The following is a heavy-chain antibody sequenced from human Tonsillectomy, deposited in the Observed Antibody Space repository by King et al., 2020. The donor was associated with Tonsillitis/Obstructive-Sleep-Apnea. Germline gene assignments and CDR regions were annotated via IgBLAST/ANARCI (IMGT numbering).Heavy chain of an antibody. D-gene: IGHD2-8*01. CDR3: ASLRDCSDGVCYKFDY. CDR1: GYYFTNYW. CDR2: IYPGDSDT. J-gene: IGHJ4*02. Sequence: QLVQSGAEVKKPGESLKISCKGSGYYFTNYWIAWVRQMPGKGLEWMGIIYPGDSDTRYSPSFQGQVTISADKSITTAYLQWGSLKASDTAMYYCASLRDCSDGVCYKFDYWGQGTQVTVSS. V-gene: IGHV5-51*01.